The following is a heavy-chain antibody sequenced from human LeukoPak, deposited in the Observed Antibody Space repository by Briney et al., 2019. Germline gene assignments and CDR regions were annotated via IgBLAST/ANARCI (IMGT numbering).Heavy chain of an antibody. CDR1: GASISSSTSY. V-gene: IGHV4-39*01. CDR3: ARRRIVVTALPPDY. Sequence: SETLSLTCTVSGASISSSTSYWGWIRQPPGKGLEWVGSISYSGSTYYNPSLKSRLTISLDTSKKQFSLKVSSVTAADTAVYYCARRRIVVTALPPDYWGQGTLVTVSS. J-gene: IGHJ4*02. CDR2: ISYSGST. D-gene: IGHD2-21*02.